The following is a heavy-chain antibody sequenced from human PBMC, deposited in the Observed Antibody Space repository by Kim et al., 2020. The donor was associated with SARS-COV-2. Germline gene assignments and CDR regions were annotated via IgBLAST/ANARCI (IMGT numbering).Heavy chain of an antibody. Sequence: SETLSLTCTVSGGSISSGGYYWSWIRQHPGKGLEWIGYIYYSGSTYYNPSLKSRVTISVDTSKNQFSLKLSSVTAADTAVYYCARGSSRDGYTQQSFWFDPWGQGTLVTVSS. D-gene: IGHD5-12*01. CDR1: GGSISSGGYY. CDR3: ARGSSRDGYTQQSFWFDP. CDR2: IYYSGST. V-gene: IGHV4-31*03. J-gene: IGHJ5*02.